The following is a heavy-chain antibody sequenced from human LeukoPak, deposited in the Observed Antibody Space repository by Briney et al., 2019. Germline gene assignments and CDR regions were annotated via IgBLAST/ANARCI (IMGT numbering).Heavy chain of an antibody. D-gene: IGHD2-2*01. CDR3: ARDVRYCSSTSCYLRNFDI. CDR1: GFTFSSYW. CDR2: IKQDGSEK. V-gene: IGHV3-7*01. J-gene: IGHJ3*02. Sequence: GGSLRLPCAASGFTFSSYWMSWVRQAPGKGLEWVANIKQDGSEKYYVDSVKGRFTISRDNAKNSLYLQMNSLRAEDTAVYYCARDVRYCSSTSCYLRNFDIWGQGTMVTVSS.